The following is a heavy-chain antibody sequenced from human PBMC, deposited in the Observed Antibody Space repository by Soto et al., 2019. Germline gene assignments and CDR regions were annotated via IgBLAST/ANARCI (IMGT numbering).Heavy chain of an antibody. D-gene: IGHD6-19*01. CDR2: ISGSGGST. CDR1: GFTFSSYA. Sequence: HPGGSLRLSCAASGFTFSSYAMSWVRQAPGKGLEWVSAISGSGGSTYYADSVKGRFTISRDNSKNTLYLQMNSLRAEDTAVYYCAKDLTLGHPVAGTHFDYWGQGTLVTVSS. V-gene: IGHV3-23*01. J-gene: IGHJ4*02. CDR3: AKDLTLGHPVAGTHFDY.